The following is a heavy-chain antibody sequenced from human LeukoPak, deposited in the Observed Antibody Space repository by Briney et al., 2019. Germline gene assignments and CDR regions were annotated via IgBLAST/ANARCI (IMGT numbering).Heavy chain of an antibody. CDR1: GFIVSSYW. J-gene: IGHJ4*02. V-gene: IGHV3-74*01. CDR3: IRSGGWPGF. D-gene: IGHD6-19*01. CDR2: IDDDGSAT. Sequence: PGGSLRLSCEASGFIVSSYWMHWVRQAPGKGLVWVSRIDDDGSATAYADSVKGRFIISGDDAKNTVYLQMNSLRAEDTAMYYCIRSGGWPGFWGQGTLVTVSS.